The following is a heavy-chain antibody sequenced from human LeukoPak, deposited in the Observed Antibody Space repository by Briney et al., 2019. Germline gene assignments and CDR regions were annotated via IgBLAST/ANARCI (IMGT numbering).Heavy chain of an antibody. V-gene: IGHV4-39*01. D-gene: IGHD6-6*01. Sequence: PSETLSLTCTVSGGSISSSSYYWGWLRQPPGTGLEWIGSIYYSGSTYYNPSLKSRVTISVDTSKNQFSLKLSSVTAADTAVYYCARGLSIAARRAFDYWGQGTLVTVSS. CDR1: GGSISSSSYY. CDR3: ARGLSIAARRAFDY. CDR2: IYYSGST. J-gene: IGHJ4*02.